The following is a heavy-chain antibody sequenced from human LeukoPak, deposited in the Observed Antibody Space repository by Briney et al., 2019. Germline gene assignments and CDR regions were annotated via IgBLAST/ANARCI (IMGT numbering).Heavy chain of an antibody. J-gene: IGHJ4*02. D-gene: IGHD3-22*01. CDR3: ATRVNYYDSSGYPYYFDY. V-gene: IGHV1-24*01. Sequence: ASVKVSCKVSGYTLTELSMHWVRQAPGKGLEWMGGFDPEDGETIYAQKFQGRVTMTEDTSTDTAYMELSSLRSEDTAVYYCATRVNYYDSSGYPYYFDYWGQGTLVTVSS. CDR1: GYTLTELS. CDR2: FDPEDGET.